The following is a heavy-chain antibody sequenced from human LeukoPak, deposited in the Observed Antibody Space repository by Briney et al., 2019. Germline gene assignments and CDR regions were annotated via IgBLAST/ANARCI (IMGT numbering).Heavy chain of an antibody. D-gene: IGHD4-17*01. CDR1: GGSFSGYY. Sequence: ETLSLTCAVYGGSFSGYYWSWIRQPPGKGLEWVSAISGSGGSTYYADSVKGRFTISRDNSKNTLYLQMNSLRAEDTAVYYCAKGVGDYNPYYFDYWGQGTLVTVSS. CDR2: ISGSGGST. V-gene: IGHV3-23*01. J-gene: IGHJ4*02. CDR3: AKGVGDYNPYYFDY.